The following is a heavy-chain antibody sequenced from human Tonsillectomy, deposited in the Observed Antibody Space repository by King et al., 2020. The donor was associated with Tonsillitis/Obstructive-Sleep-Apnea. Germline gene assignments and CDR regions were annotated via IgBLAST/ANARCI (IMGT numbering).Heavy chain of an antibody. J-gene: IGHJ6*03. D-gene: IGHD2-2*01. Sequence: QLQESGPGLLKPSETLSLTCTVSGGSISSYYWSWILQPPRKGLEWVGYIFYSGSTNYNPSLKSRVTISVDTSKNQFSLKLSSVTAADTAVYYCARDHCSSTSCYGSYYYMDVWGKGTTVTVSS. CDR3: ARDHCSSTSCYGSYYYMDV. V-gene: IGHV4-59*01. CDR2: IFYSGST. CDR1: GGSISSYY.